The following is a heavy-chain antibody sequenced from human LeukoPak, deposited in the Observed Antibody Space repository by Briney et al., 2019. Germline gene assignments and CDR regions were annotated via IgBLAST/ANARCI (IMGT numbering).Heavy chain of an antibody. CDR2: IYSGGST. J-gene: IGHJ4*02. Sequence: GGSLRLSRAASGFTVSTNYMSWVRQAPGKGLEWVSVIYSGGSTYYADSVKGRFTISRDNSKNTLYLQVNSLRAEDTAVYYCARDYRRLEYWGQGTLVTVSS. D-gene: IGHD3-10*01. CDR1: GFTVSTNY. CDR3: ARDYRRLEY. V-gene: IGHV3-66*02.